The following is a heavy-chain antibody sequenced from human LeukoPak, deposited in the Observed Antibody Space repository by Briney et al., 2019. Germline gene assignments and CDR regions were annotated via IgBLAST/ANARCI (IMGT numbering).Heavy chain of an antibody. V-gene: IGHV3-11*01. CDR2: ISSSGGTI. Sequence: GGSLRLSCAASGFTFSDSYMSWIRQVPGKGLEWISYISSSGGTIYYAGSVKGRFTISRDNAKNSLYLQMNSLRAEDTAVYYCAKEGGDWGEGYFDYWGQGTLVTVSS. CDR1: GFTFSDSY. J-gene: IGHJ4*02. CDR3: AKEGGDWGEGYFDY. D-gene: IGHD7-27*01.